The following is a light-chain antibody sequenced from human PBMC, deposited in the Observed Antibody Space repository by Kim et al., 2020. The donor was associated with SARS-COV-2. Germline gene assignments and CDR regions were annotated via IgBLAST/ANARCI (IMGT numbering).Light chain of an antibody. J-gene: IGKJ4*01. CDR2: GAS. CDR3: QHYDNSPLT. V-gene: IGKV3-20*01. Sequence: EIVLTQSPGTLSVSPGERATLSCRASQSINSRFLAWYQQRPGQAPRLLIYGASSRATGIPDRFSCSGSGTDFTLTITRLEPEDVAVYFCQHYDNSPLTFGGGTKLEIK. CDR1: QSINSRF.